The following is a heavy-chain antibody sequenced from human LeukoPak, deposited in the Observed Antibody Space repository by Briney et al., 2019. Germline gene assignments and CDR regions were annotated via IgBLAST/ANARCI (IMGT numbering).Heavy chain of an antibody. CDR1: GYTFSTYA. J-gene: IGHJ5*02. Sequence: LRLSCEGFGYTFSTYAMSWVRQAPGKGLEWVSSTSDSGDNTDYAESVKGRFTISRDNAKNTMYLQMNSLRAEDTAVYYCAKDMRFDPWGQGTLVTVSS. D-gene: IGHD3-16*01. CDR3: AKDMRFDP. V-gene: IGHV3-23*01. CDR2: TSDSGDNT.